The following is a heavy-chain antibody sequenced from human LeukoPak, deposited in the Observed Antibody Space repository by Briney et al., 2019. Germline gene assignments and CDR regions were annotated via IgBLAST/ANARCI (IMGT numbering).Heavy chain of an antibody. J-gene: IGHJ6*02. Sequence: PGGSLRLSCAASGFTFSSYWMTWVRQAPGKGLEWVANIKPDGSKKYHVDSVKGRFTISRDNTKNSLYLQMNSQRAEDTAVYYCARGGNPGPYGMDVWGQGTTVTVSS. CDR2: IKPDGSKK. CDR3: ARGGNPGPYGMDV. V-gene: IGHV3-7*01. CDR1: GFTFSSYW. D-gene: IGHD4-23*01.